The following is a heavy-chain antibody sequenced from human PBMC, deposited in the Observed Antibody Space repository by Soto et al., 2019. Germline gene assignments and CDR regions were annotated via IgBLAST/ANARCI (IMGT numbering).Heavy chain of an antibody. V-gene: IGHV3-74*01. CDR3: ARGGAMGVDY. J-gene: IGHJ4*02. Sequence: LRLSCTASGFTFNTHWMHWVRQAPGKGLVWVSRIYLDGITTNYADSVKGRLTVSRDNAKNTVYLHVNTLRDEDTAVYYCARGGAMGVDYWGQGTLVTVSS. D-gene: IGHD1-26*01. CDR2: IYLDGITT. CDR1: GFTFNTHW.